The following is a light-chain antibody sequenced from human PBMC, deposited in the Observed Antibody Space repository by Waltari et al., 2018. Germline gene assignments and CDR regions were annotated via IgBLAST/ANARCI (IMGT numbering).Light chain of an antibody. CDR2: HVS. CDR1: REYTDGQSF. CDR3: MQATHWPVT. Sequence: REYTDGQSFVNVCHQRPGQSPRRLIYHVSKRSSGVPNRITGYGPGTDFTLCICRVQPGDVGIYFCMQATHWPVTSGQGTRLEIK. J-gene: IGKJ5*01. V-gene: IGKV2-30*01.